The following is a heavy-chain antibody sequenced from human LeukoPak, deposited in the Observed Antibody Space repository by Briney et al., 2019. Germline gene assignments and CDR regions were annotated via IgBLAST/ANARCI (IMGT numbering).Heavy chain of an antibody. D-gene: IGHD3-10*01. Sequence: KPGESLKISCKGSEYIFTNDWIGWVRQMPGKGLEWMGMIYLGDSQTRYSPSFQGQVTMSADKSIRTAYLQWSSLKASDTAMYYCARRMIRDLRDAFDIWGQGTMVTVSS. J-gene: IGHJ3*02. CDR3: ARRMIRDLRDAFDI. CDR1: EYIFTNDW. CDR2: IYLGDSQT. V-gene: IGHV5-51*01.